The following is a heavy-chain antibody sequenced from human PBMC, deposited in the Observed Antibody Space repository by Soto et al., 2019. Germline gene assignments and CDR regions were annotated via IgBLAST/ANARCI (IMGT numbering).Heavy chain of an antibody. D-gene: IGHD2-15*01. Sequence: ASVKVACKASGYTFTSYGISWVRQAPGQGLEWMGWISAYNGNTNYAQKLQGRVTMTTDTSTSTAYMELRSLRSDDTAVYYCARDDRTRGYCSVGSCYSSHDAYAICSQRTTDTGSS. CDR3: ARDDRTRGYCSVGSCYSSHDAYAI. CDR1: GYTFTSYG. V-gene: IGHV1-18*01. J-gene: IGHJ3*02. CDR2: ISAYNGNT.